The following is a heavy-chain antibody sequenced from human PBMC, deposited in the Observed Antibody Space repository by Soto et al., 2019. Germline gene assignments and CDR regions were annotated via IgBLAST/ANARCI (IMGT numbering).Heavy chain of an antibody. CDR1: GYSFSTYW. D-gene: IGHD2-2*01. V-gene: IGHV5-51*01. J-gene: IGHJ3*02. CDR2: IYPGDSDT. Sequence: GESLKISCKGSGYSFSTYWIGWVRQMPGKALEWMGIIYPGDSDTRYSPSFQGQVTISADKSISTAYLQWSSLKASDTAMYYCASQRYCSSTSCYYAFDIWGQGTMVTVSS. CDR3: ASQRYCSSTSCYYAFDI.